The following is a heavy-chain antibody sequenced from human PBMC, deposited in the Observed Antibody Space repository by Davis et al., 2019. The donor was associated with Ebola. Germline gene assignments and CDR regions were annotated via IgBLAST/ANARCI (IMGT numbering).Heavy chain of an antibody. CDR3: ARGRGSSSRWFDP. V-gene: IGHV1-8*02. Sequence: AASVKVSCKASGGTFSSYAINWVRQATGQGLEWMGWMNPNSGNTGYAQKFQGRVTMTRNTSISTAYMELSSLRSEDTAVYYCARGRGSSSRWFDPWGQGTLVTVSS. CDR2: MNPNSGNT. D-gene: IGHD6-6*01. CDR1: GGTFSSYA. J-gene: IGHJ5*02.